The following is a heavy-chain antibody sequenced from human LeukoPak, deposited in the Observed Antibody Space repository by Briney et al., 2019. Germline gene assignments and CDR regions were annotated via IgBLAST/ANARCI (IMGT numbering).Heavy chain of an antibody. CDR1: GFTFDDYA. J-gene: IGHJ3*02. CDR3: AKDSSYYYDSSAFDI. V-gene: IGHV3-9*01. D-gene: IGHD3-22*01. Sequence: GGSLRLSCAVSGFTFDDYAMHWVRQAPGKGLEWVSGISWNSGSIGYADSVKGRFTISRDNAKNSLYLQMNSLRAEDTALYYCAKDSSYYYDSSAFDIWGQGTMVTVSS. CDR2: ISWNSGSI.